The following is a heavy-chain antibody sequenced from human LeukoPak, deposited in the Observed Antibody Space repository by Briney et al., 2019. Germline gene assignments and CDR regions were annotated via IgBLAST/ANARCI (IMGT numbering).Heavy chain of an antibody. D-gene: IGHD3-3*01. CDR1: GGSFSGYY. V-gene: IGHV4-34*01. Sequence: SETLSLTCAVYGGSFSGYYWSWIRQPPGKGLEWIGEINHSGSTNYNPSLKSRVTISVDTSKNQFSLKLSSVTAADTAVYYCARGPLWVRFLEWLSLPDAKGAFDIWGQGTMVTVSS. CDR3: ARGPLWVRFLEWLSLPDAKGAFDI. CDR2: INHSGST. J-gene: IGHJ3*02.